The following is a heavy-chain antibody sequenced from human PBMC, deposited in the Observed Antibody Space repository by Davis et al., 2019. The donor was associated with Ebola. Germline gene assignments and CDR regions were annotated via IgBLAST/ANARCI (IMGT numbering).Heavy chain of an antibody. V-gene: IGHV5-51*01. J-gene: IGHJ4*02. D-gene: IGHD2-21*01. Sequence: KVSCKGSGYSFSYYWIGWVRQMPGKGLEWMGIIYPADSGTRYSPSFQGQVTISADKSISTAYLQWSSLKASDTAMYYCARDEGFGEDPTFDYWGQGTLVTVSS. CDR2: IYPADSGT. CDR3: ARDEGFGEDPTFDY. CDR1: GYSFSYYW.